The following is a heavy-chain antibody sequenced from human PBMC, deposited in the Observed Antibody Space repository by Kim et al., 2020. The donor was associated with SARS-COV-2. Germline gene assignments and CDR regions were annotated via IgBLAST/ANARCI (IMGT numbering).Heavy chain of an antibody. Sequence: GGSLRLSCAASAFAFGNYAMNWVRQAPGKGLEWVSAISADGSGGHYADSVKGRFTISRDNSKNTLFLHMNSLRVADTAVYYCAKPYGSGTYRKGHFDLWGRGTLVTVAS. CDR2: ISADGSGG. D-gene: IGHD3-10*01. CDR3: AKPYGSGTYRKGHFDL. CDR1: AFAFGNYA. J-gene: IGHJ2*01. V-gene: IGHV3-23*01.